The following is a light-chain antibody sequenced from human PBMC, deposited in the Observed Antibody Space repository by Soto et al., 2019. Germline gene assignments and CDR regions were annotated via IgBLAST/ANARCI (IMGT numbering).Light chain of an antibody. CDR3: QQSYSTLLT. J-gene: IGKJ5*01. CDR1: QSISSY. CDR2: AAS. V-gene: IGKV1-39*01. Sequence: DIQMTQSPSSLSAYVGDRDTITCRASQSISSYLNWYQQKPGKAPKLLIYAASSLQSGVPSRFSGSGSGTDFTLTISSLQPEDFATYYCQQSYSTLLTFGQGTRLEIK.